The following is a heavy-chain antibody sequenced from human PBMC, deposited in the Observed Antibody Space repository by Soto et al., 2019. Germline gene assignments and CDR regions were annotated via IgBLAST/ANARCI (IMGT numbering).Heavy chain of an antibody. CDR1: GYSFTDYH. J-gene: IGHJ6*02. Sequence: ASVKVSCKASGYSFTDYHMHWVRQAPGQGLEWLGRINPKSGGTSTAQKFQGWVTMTTDTSISTASMELTRLTSDDTAIYYCARDDSTDCSNGVCSFFYNHDMDVWGQGTTVTVSS. CDR3: ARDDSTDCSNGVCSFFYNHDMDV. D-gene: IGHD2-8*01. CDR2: INPKSGGT. V-gene: IGHV1-2*04.